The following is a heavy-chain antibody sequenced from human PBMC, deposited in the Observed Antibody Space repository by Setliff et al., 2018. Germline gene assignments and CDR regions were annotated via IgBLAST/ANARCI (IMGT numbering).Heavy chain of an antibody. CDR1: GASIRNFY. CDR3: ARKVEQWLTPHFDY. J-gene: IGHJ4*02. Sequence: PSETLSLTCNVSGASIRNFYWTWIRQPPAKGLEWIGYVHFTGSTNYNPSLKSRVTMSVDVSKSQFSLRLSSVTAADTAVYYCARKVEQWLTPHFDYWGQGALVTVSS. CDR2: VHFTGST. D-gene: IGHD6-19*01. V-gene: IGHV4-59*01.